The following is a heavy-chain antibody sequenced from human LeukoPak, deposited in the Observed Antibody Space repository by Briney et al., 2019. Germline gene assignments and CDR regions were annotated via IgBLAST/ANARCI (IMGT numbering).Heavy chain of an antibody. CDR2: ISGSGGTT. D-gene: IGHD3-10*01. CDR3: AKHNDGYPSGSYEDY. J-gene: IGHJ4*02. V-gene: IGHV3-23*01. CDR1: GFTFSSYA. Sequence: HPGGSLRLSCAAPGFTFSSYAMSWVRQAPGKGLEWVSAISGSGGTTYYADSVKGRFTISRDNSKNTLYLQMSSLRAEDTAVYYCAKHNDGYPSGSYEDYWGQGTLVTVSS.